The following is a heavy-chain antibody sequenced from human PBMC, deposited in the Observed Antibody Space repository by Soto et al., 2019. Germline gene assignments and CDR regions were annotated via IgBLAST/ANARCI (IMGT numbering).Heavy chain of an antibody. J-gene: IGHJ4*02. V-gene: IGHV4-4*07. Sequence: PSETLSLTCTVSGGSISNFYCNWIRQPAGKGLEWIGRIDTSGSTNYNPSLKSRVTMSVDTSKQEFSLKLSSVTAADTALYYCARGGQGFWSGPFDYWGRGALVTVSS. CDR1: GGSISNFY. CDR2: IDTSGST. CDR3: ARGGQGFWSGPFDY. D-gene: IGHD3-3*01.